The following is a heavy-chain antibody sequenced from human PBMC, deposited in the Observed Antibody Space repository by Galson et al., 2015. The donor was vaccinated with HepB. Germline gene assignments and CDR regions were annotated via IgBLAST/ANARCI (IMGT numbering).Heavy chain of an antibody. CDR2: ISGNNGHT. CDR1: GYTFNNCN. Sequence: SVKVSCKAPGYTFNNCNITWVRQAPGQGLEWMGWISGNNGHTNFTQTYQGRLTMTTHTSTATAYLELRSLRSDDTALYYCARGVAGLNFDYWGQGTLVTVSS. J-gene: IGHJ4*02. V-gene: IGHV1-18*04. D-gene: IGHD6-19*01. CDR3: ARGVAGLNFDY.